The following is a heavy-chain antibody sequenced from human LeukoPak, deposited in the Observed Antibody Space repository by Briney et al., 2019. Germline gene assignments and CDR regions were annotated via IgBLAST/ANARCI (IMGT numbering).Heavy chain of an antibody. Sequence: SETLSLTCAVSGGSISSSNWWSWVRQPPGKGLEWIGEIYHSGSTNYNPSLKSRVTIPVDKSKNQFSLKLSSVTAADTAVYYCARFSGVDAFDIWGQGTMVTVSS. J-gene: IGHJ3*02. CDR3: ARFSGVDAFDI. D-gene: IGHD6-19*01. CDR1: GGSISSSNW. V-gene: IGHV4-4*02. CDR2: IYHSGST.